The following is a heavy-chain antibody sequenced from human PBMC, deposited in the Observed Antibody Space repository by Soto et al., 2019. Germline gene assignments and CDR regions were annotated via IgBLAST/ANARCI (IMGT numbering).Heavy chain of an antibody. J-gene: IGHJ6*02. D-gene: IGHD3-16*01. CDR1: GFTFSSYG. V-gene: IGHV3-30*18. CDR3: AKLPWGREDYYGMDV. CDR2: ISNDGSNK. Sequence: QVQLVESGGDVVQPGRSLRLSCAASGFTFSSYGMHWVRQAPGKGLEWVAVISNDGSNKYYADSVKGRFTSSRENSKNPLYLQMNSLRAEYTAVYYCAKLPWGREDYYGMDVWGQGTTVTVSS.